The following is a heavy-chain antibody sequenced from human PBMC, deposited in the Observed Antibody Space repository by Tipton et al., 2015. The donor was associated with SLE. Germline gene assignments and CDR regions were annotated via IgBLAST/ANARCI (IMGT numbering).Heavy chain of an antibody. J-gene: IGHJ4*02. Sequence: TLSLTCTVSGDSISNVNYYWNWLRQRPGKGLEWIGYVYYSGNTLYNPSLRSRVTISVDTSKNHLSLKLTSVTAADTAVYFCARSSSVRTLLWPTFAYWGQGTLVTVSS. CDR2: VYYSGNT. V-gene: IGHV4-30-4*08. CDR3: ARSSSVRTLLWPTFAY. D-gene: IGHD2/OR15-2a*01. CDR1: GDSISNVNYY.